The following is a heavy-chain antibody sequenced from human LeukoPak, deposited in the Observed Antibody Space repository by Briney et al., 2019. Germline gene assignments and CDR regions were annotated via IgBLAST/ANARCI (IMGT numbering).Heavy chain of an antibody. V-gene: IGHV3-53*01. CDR3: ARGYCSSTSCYAGDY. D-gene: IGHD2-2*01. J-gene: IGHJ4*02. CDR2: IYSSGNT. Sequence: GGSLRLSCTASGFTVSSNYMSWVRQVPGKRLEWVSVIYSSGNTYYADSVKGRFTISRDNSKNTLYLQMNSLRAEDTAVYYCARGYCSSTSCYAGDYWGQGTLVTVSS. CDR1: GFTVSSNY.